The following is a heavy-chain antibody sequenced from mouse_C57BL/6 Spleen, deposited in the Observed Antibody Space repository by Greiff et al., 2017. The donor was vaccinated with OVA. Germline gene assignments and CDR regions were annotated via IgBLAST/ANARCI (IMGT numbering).Heavy chain of an antibody. Sequence: QVQLKQPGAELVKPGASVKLSCKASGYTFTSYWMHWVKQRPGRGLEWIGRIDPTSGGTKYNEKFKSKATLTVDKPSSTAYMQVSSLTSEDSAVYDCARGGGYDYDGSSFAYWGQGTLGTVSA. CDR2: IDPTSGGT. J-gene: IGHJ3*01. CDR3: ARGGGYDYDGSSFAY. V-gene: IGHV1-72*01. CDR1: GYTFTSYW. D-gene: IGHD2-4*01.